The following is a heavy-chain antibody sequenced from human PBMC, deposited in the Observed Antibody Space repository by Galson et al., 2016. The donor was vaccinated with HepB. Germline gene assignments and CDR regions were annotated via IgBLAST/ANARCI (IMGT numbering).Heavy chain of an antibody. CDR1: GYSFTDYW. Sequence: QSGAEVKKPGESLRISCKGSGYSFTDYWINWVRQMPGKGLEWMGRINPSDSYANYSLSFQGHVTISADKSISTAYLQWRSLKASDTAMYYCATLEWLHDYWGQGTLVTVSS. CDR3: ATLEWLHDY. D-gene: IGHD3-3*01. V-gene: IGHV5-10-1*01. CDR2: INPSDSYA. J-gene: IGHJ4*02.